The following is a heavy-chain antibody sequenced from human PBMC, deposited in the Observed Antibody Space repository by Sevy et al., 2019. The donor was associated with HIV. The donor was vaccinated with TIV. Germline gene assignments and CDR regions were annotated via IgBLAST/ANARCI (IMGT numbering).Heavy chain of an antibody. Sequence: GGSLRLSCAASGFTFTYAWMTWVRQAPGKGLEWVGRIKSRADGGTTDYAAPVKGRFTISRDDSKNTRYLQMNSLRSEDTGVYYCSTDPIILLLVTDGKDVWGQGTTVTVSS. J-gene: IGHJ6*02. V-gene: IGHV3-15*01. CDR3: STDPIILLLVTDGKDV. CDR1: GFTFTYAW. CDR2: IKSRADGGTT. D-gene: IGHD2-8*01.